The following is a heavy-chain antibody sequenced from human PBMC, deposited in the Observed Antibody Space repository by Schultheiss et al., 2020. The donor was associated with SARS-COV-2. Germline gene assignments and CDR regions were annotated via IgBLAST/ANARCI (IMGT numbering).Heavy chain of an antibody. V-gene: IGHV3-9*01. CDR3: ARVWDSSSSLHYFDY. J-gene: IGHJ4*02. CDR2: ISWNSGSI. CDR1: GFTFDDYA. D-gene: IGHD6-6*01. Sequence: GGSLRLSCAASGFTFDDYAMHWVRQAPGKGLEWVSGISWNSGSIGYADSVKGRFTISRDNAKNSLYLQMNSLRAEDTALYYCARVWDSSSSLHYFDYWGQGTLVTVSS.